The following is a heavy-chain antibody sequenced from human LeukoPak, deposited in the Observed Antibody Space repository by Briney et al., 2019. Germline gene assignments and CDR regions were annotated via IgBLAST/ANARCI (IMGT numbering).Heavy chain of an antibody. J-gene: IGHJ4*02. CDR2: SNGDASGT. V-gene: IGHV3-74*01. D-gene: IGHD4-17*01. CDR3: VRDRGDYAGFDY. Sequence: GGSLRLSCAASGFTFSGYWMHWVRQAPGKGPVWVARSNGDASGTNYADSVKGRFTISRDNATNTLYLQMNSLRGEDTAVYWCVRDRGDYAGFDYLGQGTLVTVSS. CDR1: GFTFSGYW.